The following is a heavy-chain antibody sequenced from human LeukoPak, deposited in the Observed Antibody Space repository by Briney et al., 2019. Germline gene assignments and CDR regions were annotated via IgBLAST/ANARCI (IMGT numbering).Heavy chain of an antibody. CDR3: ARAGVDYYDSSGYYPD. J-gene: IGHJ4*02. V-gene: IGHV4-34*01. D-gene: IGHD3-22*01. CDR2: INHSGST. CDR1: GFTFGSYA. Sequence: AGGSLRLSCAASGFTFGSYAISWIRQPPGKGLEWIGEINHSGSTNYNPSLKSRVTISVDTSKNQFSLKLSSVTAADTAVYYCARAGVDYYDSSGYYPDWGQGTLVTVSS.